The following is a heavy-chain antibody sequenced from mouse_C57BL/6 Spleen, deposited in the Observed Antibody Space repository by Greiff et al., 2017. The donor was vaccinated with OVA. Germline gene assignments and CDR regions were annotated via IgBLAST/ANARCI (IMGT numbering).Heavy chain of an antibody. CDR3: ARDEGVYDYDGSYFDY. J-gene: IGHJ2*01. V-gene: IGHV5-4*03. Sequence: EVKLMESGGGLVKPGGSLKLSCAASGFTFSSYAMSWVRQTPEKRLEWVATISDGGSYTYYPDNVKGRFTISRDNAKNNLYLQMRHLKSEDTAMYYCARDEGVYDYDGSYFDYWGQGTTLTVSS. D-gene: IGHD2-4*01. CDR1: GFTFSSYA. CDR2: ISDGGSYT.